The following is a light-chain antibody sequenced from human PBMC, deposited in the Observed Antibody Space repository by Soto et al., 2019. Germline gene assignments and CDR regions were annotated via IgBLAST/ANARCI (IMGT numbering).Light chain of an antibody. CDR2: GAS. Sequence: IVMTQSPATVSVSPEERVTLSCRASQSVSRNLAWYQQKPGQTPRLLIYGASTRAIGIPARFSGSGSETEFTLTISTLQSEDFAVYYCQDYNNWPWTFDQGTKVEI. J-gene: IGKJ1*01. V-gene: IGKV3-15*01. CDR1: QSVSRN. CDR3: QDYNNWPWT.